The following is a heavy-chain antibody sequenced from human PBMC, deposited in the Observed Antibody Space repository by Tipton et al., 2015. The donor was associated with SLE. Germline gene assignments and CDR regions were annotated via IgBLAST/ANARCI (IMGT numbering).Heavy chain of an antibody. CDR1: GGSIDTSYY. CDR2: MYYSGST. J-gene: IGHJ4*02. V-gene: IGHV4-31*03. Sequence: TLSLTCTVSGGSIDTSYYYTWIRQHPGKGLEWIGYMYYSGSTYYNPSLKSRVSISVDTSKNQFSLNLSSVTAADTAVYYCARQRLQPGGDYFDYWGQGTLVTVSS. CDR3: ARQRLQPGGDYFDY. D-gene: IGHD4-11*01.